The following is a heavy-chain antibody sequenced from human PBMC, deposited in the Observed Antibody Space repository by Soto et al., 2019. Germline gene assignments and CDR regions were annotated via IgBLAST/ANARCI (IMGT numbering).Heavy chain of an antibody. J-gene: IGHJ6*02. Sequence: QVQLVQSGAEVKKPGSSVKVSCKASGGTFSSYAINWVRQAPGQGLEWMGGIIPIFGTANDAQKFQGRVTITADESTSTAYMELSSLRSEDTAGYYSAIGFGNYYYYGMDVWGQGTTVTVSS. D-gene: IGHD3-10*01. CDR2: IIPIFGTA. CDR3: AIGFGNYYYYGMDV. V-gene: IGHV1-69*01. CDR1: GGTFSSYA.